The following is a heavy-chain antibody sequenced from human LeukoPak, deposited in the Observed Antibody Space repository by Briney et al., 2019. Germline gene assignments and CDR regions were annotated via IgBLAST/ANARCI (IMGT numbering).Heavy chain of an antibody. Sequence: SVTLSLTCTVSGGSISSYYWSWIRQPPGKGLELIGYIYYSGSTNYNPSLKSRVTISVDTSKNQFSLKLSSVTAADTAVYYCARGIAGAPNAYFFDYWGQGTLVIVSS. CDR1: GGSISSYY. D-gene: IGHD1-26*01. J-gene: IGHJ4*02. CDR3: ARGIAGAPNAYFFDY. CDR2: IYYSGST. V-gene: IGHV4-59*01.